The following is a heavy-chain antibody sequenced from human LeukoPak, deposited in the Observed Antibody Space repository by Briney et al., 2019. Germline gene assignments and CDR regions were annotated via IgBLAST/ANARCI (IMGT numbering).Heavy chain of an antibody. V-gene: IGHV4-34*01. J-gene: IGHJ6*03. CDR1: GGSFSGYY. Sequence: KSSETLSLTCAVYGGSFSGYYWSWIRQPPGKGLEWIGEINHSGSTNYNPSLKSRVTISVDTSKNQFSLKLSSVTAADTAVYYCARDGNYYDSSGYYYPYYYYYYMDVWGKGTTVTISS. CDR2: INHSGST. D-gene: IGHD3-22*01. CDR3: ARDGNYYDSSGYYYPYYYYYYMDV.